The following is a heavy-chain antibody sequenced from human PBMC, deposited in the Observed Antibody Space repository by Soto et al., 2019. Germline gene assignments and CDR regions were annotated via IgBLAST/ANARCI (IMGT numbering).Heavy chain of an antibody. Sequence: QVQLVQSGAEVKKPGSSVKVSCKASGGTFSSYAVSWVRQAPGQGLEWMGGIIPIFGTANYAQKFQGRVTTTADESTSTAYMELSSLRSEDTAVYYCARVVDYYDSSGYYYWGQGTLVTVSS. V-gene: IGHV1-69*01. CDR1: GGTFSSYA. CDR2: IIPIFGTA. J-gene: IGHJ4*02. CDR3: ARVVDYYDSSGYYY. D-gene: IGHD3-22*01.